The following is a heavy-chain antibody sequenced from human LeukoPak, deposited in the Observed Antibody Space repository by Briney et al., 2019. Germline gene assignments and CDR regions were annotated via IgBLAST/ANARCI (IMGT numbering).Heavy chain of an antibody. V-gene: IGHV3-30*02. CDR2: LPYDGSYN. D-gene: IGHD2-15*01. Sequence: GGSLRLSCEVSGVSLSSYGVHWVRQAPGKGLEWVAWLPYDGSYNSTAASLKGRFAISKDISKNTLYLDMDSLTPEDTAVYYCAAAGLGVAHWFSSWGQGTLVIVSS. CDR3: AAAGLGVAHWFSS. CDR1: GVSLSSYG. J-gene: IGHJ5*01.